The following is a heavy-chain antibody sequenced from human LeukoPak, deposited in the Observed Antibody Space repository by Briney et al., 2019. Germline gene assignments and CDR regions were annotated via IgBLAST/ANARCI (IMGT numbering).Heavy chain of an antibody. V-gene: IGHV4-34*01. CDR1: GGSFSENH. Sequence: SETLSLTCAVYGGSFSENHWSWIRQPPGKGLEWIGEINHSGSTNYSPSLKSRVTISVDKSKNQFSLKLSSVTAADTAVYYCARIAYGDVDYWGQGTLVTVSS. CDR3: ARIAYGDVDY. J-gene: IGHJ4*02. D-gene: IGHD4-17*01. CDR2: INHSGST.